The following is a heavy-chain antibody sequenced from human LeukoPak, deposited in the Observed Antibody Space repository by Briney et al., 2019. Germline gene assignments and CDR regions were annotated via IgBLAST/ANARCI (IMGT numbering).Heavy chain of an antibody. CDR3: AKSSMVRGPTFFDY. D-gene: IGHD3-10*01. Sequence: GGSLRLSCAASGFTFSSYGMHWVRQAPGKGLEWVAVISYAGSNKYYADSVKGRFTISRDNSKNTLYLQMNSLRAEDTAVYYCAKSSMVRGPTFFDYWGQGTLVTVSS. V-gene: IGHV3-30*18. J-gene: IGHJ4*02. CDR2: ISYAGSNK. CDR1: GFTFSSYG.